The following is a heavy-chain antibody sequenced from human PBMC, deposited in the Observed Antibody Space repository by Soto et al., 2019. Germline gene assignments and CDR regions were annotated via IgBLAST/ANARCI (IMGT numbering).Heavy chain of an antibody. CDR3: ARCYCSVGSCYTCWHFDL. CDR1: GYTFSNFG. V-gene: IGHV1-18*01. CDR2: IGPYNGNT. Sequence: QVQLVQSAAEVKKPGASVKVSCKASGYTFSNFGLSWVRQAPGQGLEWMGWIGPYNGNTDHAQKFQDRVTMTTDTATNTAYMELRGRTSDDTAVYYCARCYCSVGSCYTCWHFDLWGRGTLVTVSS. J-gene: IGHJ2*01. D-gene: IGHD2-15*01.